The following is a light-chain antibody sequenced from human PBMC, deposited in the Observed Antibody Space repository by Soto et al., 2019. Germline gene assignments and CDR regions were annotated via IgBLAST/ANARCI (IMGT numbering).Light chain of an antibody. Sequence: QSALTQPPSASGSPGQSVAISCTGTSSDIGGYNYVSWYQQHPGKAPKLMIYDVSERPSGVPDRFSGSKSGNTASLTISGLQPEDEADYYCSSYAGIYTYVFGTGTKLTVL. CDR2: DVS. V-gene: IGLV2-11*01. J-gene: IGLJ1*01. CDR1: SSDIGGYNY. CDR3: SSYAGIYTYV.